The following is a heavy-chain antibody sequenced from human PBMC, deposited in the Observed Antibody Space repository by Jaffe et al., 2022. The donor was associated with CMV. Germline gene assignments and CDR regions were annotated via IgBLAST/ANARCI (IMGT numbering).Heavy chain of an antibody. D-gene: IGHD3-3*01. CDR2: ISSSSSYI. V-gene: IGHV3-21*01. CDR1: GFTFSSYS. J-gene: IGHJ6*02. Sequence: EVQLVESGGGLVKPGGSLRLSCAASGFTFSSYSMNWVRQAPGKGLEWVSSISSSSSYIYYADSVKGRFTISRDNAKNSLYLQMNSLRAEDTAVYYCASLRGPYYDFWSGVRRGMDVWGQGTTVTVSS. CDR3: ASLRGPYYDFWSGVRRGMDV.